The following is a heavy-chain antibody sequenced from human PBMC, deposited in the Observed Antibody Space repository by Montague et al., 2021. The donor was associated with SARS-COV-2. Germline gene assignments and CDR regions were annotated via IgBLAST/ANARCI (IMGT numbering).Heavy chain of an antibody. CDR1: GFSLSTSGVG. Sequence: PALVKPTQTLTLICTFSGFSLSTSGVGVGWIRQPPGKALEWLALXCWGDDKRYSPSLKSRLTITKDNSKNQVVLTMTNMYPVDTATYYCAHRDSGRIAAAGLDYWGQGTLVTVSS. V-gene: IGHV2-5*02. CDR2: XCWGDDK. J-gene: IGHJ4*02. D-gene: IGHD6-25*01. CDR3: AHRDSGRIAAAGLDY.